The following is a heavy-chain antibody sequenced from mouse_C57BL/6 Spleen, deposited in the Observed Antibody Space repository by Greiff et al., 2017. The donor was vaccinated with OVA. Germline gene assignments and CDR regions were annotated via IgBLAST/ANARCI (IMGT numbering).Heavy chain of an antibody. J-gene: IGHJ1*03. CDR2: IRNKANGYTK. CDR1: GFTFTDYY. Sequence: EVQLVESGGGLVQPGGSLSLSCAASGFTFTDYYMSWVRQPPGKALEWLGFIRNKANGYTKEYSASVKGRFTISRDNSQSILYLQMNALRAEDSATYYCARYAPDGYYGYFDVWGTGTTVTVSS. V-gene: IGHV7-3*01. CDR3: ARYAPDGYYGYFDV. D-gene: IGHD2-3*01.